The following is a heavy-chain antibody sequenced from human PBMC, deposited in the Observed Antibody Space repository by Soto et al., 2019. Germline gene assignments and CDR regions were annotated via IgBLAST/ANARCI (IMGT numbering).Heavy chain of an antibody. CDR2: IYFSGRT. CDR3: SRDVDFGEEDV. CDR1: RTSVSGPSLY. V-gene: IGHV4-61*01. D-gene: IGHD4-17*01. J-gene: IGHJ6*02. Sequence: SATLSLTCSLRRTSVSGPSLYWNCIRQPPGKGLEWIGYIYFSGRTNYNPSLKSRVTISVDTSKNQFSLKLTSATAADTAVYYCSRDVDFGEEDVWGQGTTVS.